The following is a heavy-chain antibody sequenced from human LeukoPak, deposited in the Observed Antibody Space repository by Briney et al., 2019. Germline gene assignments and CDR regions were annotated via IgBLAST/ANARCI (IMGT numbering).Heavy chain of an antibody. J-gene: IGHJ4*02. CDR2: ISGSGGST. CDR3: AKEWLGPFDY. CDR1: GFTVSTNY. D-gene: IGHD6-19*01. V-gene: IGHV3-23*01. Sequence: PGGSLRLSCAASGFTVSTNYMSWVRQAPGKGLEWVSAISGSGGSTYYADSVKGRFTISRDNSKNTLYLQMNSLRAEDTAVYYCAKEWLGPFDYWGQGTLVTVSS.